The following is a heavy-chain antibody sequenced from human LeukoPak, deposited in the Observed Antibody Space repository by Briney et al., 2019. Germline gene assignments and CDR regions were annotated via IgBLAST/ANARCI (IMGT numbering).Heavy chain of an antibody. V-gene: IGHV3-30*02. D-gene: IGHD3-10*02. CDR3: AELGITMIGGV. CDR1: GFTFSSYA. CDR2: IRHEGNNK. Sequence: PGGSLRLSCAASGFTFSSYAMHWVRQAPDKGLEWVAFIRHEGNNKYYADSVKGRFTISRDNSKNTLYLQMDNLRAEDTAVYYCAELGITMIGGVWGKGTTVTISS. J-gene: IGHJ6*04.